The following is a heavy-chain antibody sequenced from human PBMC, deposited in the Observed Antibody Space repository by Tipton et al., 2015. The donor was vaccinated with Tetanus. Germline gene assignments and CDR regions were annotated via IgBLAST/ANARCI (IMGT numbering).Heavy chain of an antibody. J-gene: IGHJ6*02. D-gene: IGHD2-2*01. CDR2: ISGSGGST. CDR3: ARSTSEEDYYYYGMDV. CDR1: GFTFSSYA. V-gene: IGHV3-23*01. Sequence: SLRLSCAASGFTFSSYAMSWVRQAPGKGLEWVSAISGSGGSTYYADSVKGRFTISRDNSKNTLYLQMNSLRAEDTAVYYCARSTSEEDYYYYGMDVWGQGTTVTVSS.